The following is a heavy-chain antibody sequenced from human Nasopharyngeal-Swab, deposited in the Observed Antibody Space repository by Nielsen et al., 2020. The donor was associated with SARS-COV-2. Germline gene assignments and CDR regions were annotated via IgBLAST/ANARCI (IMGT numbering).Heavy chain of an antibody. CDR3: TRPYSSGWYEY. CDR1: GFTFSGSA. D-gene: IGHD6-19*01. CDR2: IRSKANRYAT. Sequence: GESLKISCAASGFTFSGSAMHWVRQASGKGLEWVGRIRSKANRYATAYVASVKGRFTISRDDSKNTAYLQMNSLKTEDTAVYYCTRPYSSGWYEYWGQGTLVTVSS. J-gene: IGHJ4*02. V-gene: IGHV3-73*01.